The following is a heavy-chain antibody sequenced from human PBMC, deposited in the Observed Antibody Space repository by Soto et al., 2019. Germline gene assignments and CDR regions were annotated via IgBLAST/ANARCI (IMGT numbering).Heavy chain of an antibody. J-gene: IGHJ5*02. D-gene: IGHD2-2*01. CDR3: ARGAYRPTPQHAKSRQRRNWFDP. Sequence: QVQLQQWGAGLLKPSETLSLTCAVYGGSFSGYYWSWIRQPPGKGLEWIGEINHSGSTNYNPSLKSRVTISVDTSKNQFSLKLSSVTAADTAVYYCARGAYRPTPQHAKSRQRRNWFDPWGQGTLVTVSS. V-gene: IGHV4-34*01. CDR2: INHSGST. CDR1: GGSFSGYY.